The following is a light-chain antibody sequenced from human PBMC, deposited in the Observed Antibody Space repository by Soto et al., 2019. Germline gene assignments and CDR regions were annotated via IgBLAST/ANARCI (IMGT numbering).Light chain of an antibody. J-gene: IGKJ1*01. CDR3: QQYNDWWT. V-gene: IGKV3-15*01. CDR2: GAS. CDR1: QSVDSY. Sequence: EVVLTQSPVTLSLSPGERATLSCRASQSVDSYLVWYQQKPGQAPRLLIYGASTRATGIPARFSGSGSGTEFTLTISSLQSEDFAVYYCQQYNDWWTFGQGTKVDI.